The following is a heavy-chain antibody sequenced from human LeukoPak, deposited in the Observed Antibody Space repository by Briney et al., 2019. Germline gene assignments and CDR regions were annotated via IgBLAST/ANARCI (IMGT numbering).Heavy chain of an antibody. CDR1: GDSISNYY. D-gene: IGHD6-19*01. J-gene: IGHJ4*02. CDR3: ARAEKAVTGTLDS. Sequence: SETLSLTCTVSGDSISNYYWSWIRQSPGKELEWIGYMYNRGSTIYNPSLKSRVTISTDTSKDQFSLRLTSVTAADTAVYYCARAEKAVTGTLDSWGQGTLITVSS. V-gene: IGHV4-59*01. CDR2: MYNRGST.